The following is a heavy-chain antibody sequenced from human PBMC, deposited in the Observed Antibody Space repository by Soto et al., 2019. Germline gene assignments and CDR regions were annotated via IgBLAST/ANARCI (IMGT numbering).Heavy chain of an antibody. CDR3: AKGVPGIAVAGTGYFQH. CDR2: ISGSGDST. J-gene: IGHJ1*01. V-gene: IGHV3-23*01. CDR1: GFTFSSYA. Sequence: EVPLLESGGGLVQPGGSLRLSCAASGFTFSSYAMSWVRQAPGKGLEWVSGISGSGDSTYYADSVKGRFTISRDNSKNTLYLQMNSLRAEDTAVYYCAKGVPGIAVAGTGYFQHWGQCTLVTVSS. D-gene: IGHD6-19*01.